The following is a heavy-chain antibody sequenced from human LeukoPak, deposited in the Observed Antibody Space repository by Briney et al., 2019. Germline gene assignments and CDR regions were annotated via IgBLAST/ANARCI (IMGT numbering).Heavy chain of an antibody. CDR3: AKVSLNMVNDAFDI. CDR2: INSSGGSR. CDR1: GFTFSSYA. D-gene: IGHD4/OR15-4a*01. J-gene: IGHJ3*02. Sequence: GGSLRLSCAASGFTFSSYAMSWVRQAPGKGLEWVSSINSSGGSRYYADSVKGRFTMSRDNSKNTLDLQMNSLRAEDTAMYYCAKVSLNMVNDAFDIWGQGTMVSVSS. V-gene: IGHV3-23*01.